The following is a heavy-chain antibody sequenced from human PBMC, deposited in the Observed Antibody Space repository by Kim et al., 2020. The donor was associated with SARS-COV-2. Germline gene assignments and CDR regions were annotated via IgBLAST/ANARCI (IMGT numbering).Heavy chain of an antibody. D-gene: IGHD2-8*02. CDR3: GREGTGGFDF. CDR2: IKQDGSVK. CDR1: GFTFTNYW. V-gene: IGHV3-7*01. Sequence: GGSLRLSCGASGFTFTNYWLSWVRQAPGKGLEWVANIKQDGSVKSYVDSVKGRFTISRDNAGSSIYLQMNSLRTEDTAVYYCGREGTGGFDFWGEGT. J-gene: IGHJ4*02.